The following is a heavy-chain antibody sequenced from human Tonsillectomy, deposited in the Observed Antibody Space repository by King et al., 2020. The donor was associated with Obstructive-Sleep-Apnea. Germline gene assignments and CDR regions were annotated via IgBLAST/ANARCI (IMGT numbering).Heavy chain of an antibody. CDR2: MSDDATYK. CDR3: AGSRYGDSPLLYGMDV. J-gene: IGHJ6*02. Sequence: VQLVESGGGVVQPGKSLRLSCASSGFRFRSYGLHWVRQAPGKGLEWVAGMSDDATYKYYSDSGKGRFTISREKSKKTLYLQMNSLKIDDTAVYYCAGSRYGDSPLLYGMDVWGQGTTVTVSS. D-gene: IGHD2/OR15-2a*01. V-gene: IGHV3-30*03. CDR1: GFRFRSYG.